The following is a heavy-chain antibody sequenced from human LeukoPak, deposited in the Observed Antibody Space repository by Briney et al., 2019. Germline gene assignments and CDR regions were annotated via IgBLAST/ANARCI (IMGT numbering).Heavy chain of an antibody. V-gene: IGHV3-7*01. Sequence: PGGSLRLSCAASGFTFSSYWMSWVRQAPGKGLEWVANIKQIGSEKYYVDSVKGRFTISRDNAKNSLYLQMNSLRAEDTAVYYCARGEHDIFPLASLIYYYYYYMDVWGKGTTVTVSS. CDR3: ARGEHDIFPLASLIYYYYYYMDV. CDR2: IKQIGSEK. CDR1: GFTFSSYW. J-gene: IGHJ6*03. D-gene: IGHD3-9*01.